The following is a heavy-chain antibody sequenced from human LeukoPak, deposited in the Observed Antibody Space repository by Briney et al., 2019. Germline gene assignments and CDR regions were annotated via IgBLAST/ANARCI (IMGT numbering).Heavy chain of an antibody. CDR1: GYTFTGYY. J-gene: IGHJ3*02. D-gene: IGHD4-17*01. CDR2: IDPNSGGT. V-gene: IGHV1-2*02. Sequence: ASVKVSCKASGYTFTGYYMHWVRQAPGQGLEWMGWIDPNSGGTNYQGRVTMTRDTSIGTAYMELNSLTSDDTAVYFCARDSAIWSDYGVKDAFDIWGQGAMVTVTS. CDR3: ARDSAIWSDYGVKDAFDI.